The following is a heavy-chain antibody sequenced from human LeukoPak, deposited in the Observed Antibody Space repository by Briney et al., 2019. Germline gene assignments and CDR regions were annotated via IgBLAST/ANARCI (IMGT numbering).Heavy chain of an antibody. D-gene: IGHD3-22*01. Sequence: GRSLRLSWAASALTFSSYGIHWVRHPAGKVLEWVAFIRYEGSNNYYADSVKGRFTISRDNSKTTLYLQMNRLSAEDKDVYYCEKDDYGNSGYSSAPWFDPWGQGTLVTVSS. CDR3: EKDDYGNSGYSSAPWFDP. V-gene: IGHV3-30*02. CDR2: IRYEGSNN. J-gene: IGHJ5*02. CDR1: ALTFSSYG.